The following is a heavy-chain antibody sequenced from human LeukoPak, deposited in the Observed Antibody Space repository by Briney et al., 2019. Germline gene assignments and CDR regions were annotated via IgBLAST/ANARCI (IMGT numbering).Heavy chain of an antibody. Sequence: ASVKVSCKASGYTFTSYGISWVRQAPGQGLEWMGWISAYNGNTNYAQKLQGRVTMTTDTSTSTAYMEQRSLRSDDTAVYYCARDLGYCSSTSCYKAFDIWGQGTMVTVSS. CDR3: ARDLGYCSSTSCYKAFDI. CDR1: GYTFTSYG. CDR2: ISAYNGNT. D-gene: IGHD2-2*02. J-gene: IGHJ3*02. V-gene: IGHV1-18*01.